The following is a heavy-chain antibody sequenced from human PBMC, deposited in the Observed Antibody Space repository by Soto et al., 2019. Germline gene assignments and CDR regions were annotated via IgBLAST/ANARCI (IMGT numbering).Heavy chain of an antibody. V-gene: IGHV3-53*01. D-gene: IGHD3-3*01. CDR1: GFTVSSNY. Sequence: GGSLRLSCAASGFTVSSNYMSWVRQAPGKGLEWVSVIYSGGSTYYADSVKGRFTISRDNSKNTLYLQMISLRAEDTAVYYCARGGAEFWSGFKAAGFDCWGQETLLT. J-gene: IGHJ4*02. CDR3: ARGGAEFWSGFKAAGFDC. CDR2: IYSGGST.